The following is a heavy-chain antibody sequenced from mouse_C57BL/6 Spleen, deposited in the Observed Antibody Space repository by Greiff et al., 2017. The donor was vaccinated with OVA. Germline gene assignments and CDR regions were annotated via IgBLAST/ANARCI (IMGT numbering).Heavy chain of an antibody. V-gene: IGHV1-19*01. CDR1: GYTFTDYY. J-gene: IGHJ4*01. Sequence: VQLQQSGPVLVKPGASVKLSCKASGYTFTDYYMNWVKQSHGKSLESTLFPTAYDCATISNQNFKVQSTLTVDKSSSTAYMELNSLTSEDSAVYYCARRGDYYAMDYWGQGTSVTVSS. CDR2: PTAYDCAT. CDR3: ARRGDYYAMDY.